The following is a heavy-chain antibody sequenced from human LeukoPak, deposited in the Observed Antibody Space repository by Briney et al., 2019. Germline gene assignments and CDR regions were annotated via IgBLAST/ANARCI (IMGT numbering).Heavy chain of an antibody. Sequence: SETLSLTCAVSGYSISSSNWWGWIRQPPGKGLEWIGYIYYSGSIYYNPSLKSRVTMSVDTSKNQFSLKLRSVTAVDTAVYYCARNRGAARGWFDPWGQGTLVTVSS. J-gene: IGHJ5*02. D-gene: IGHD6-6*01. CDR3: ARNRGAARGWFDP. CDR2: IYYSGSI. V-gene: IGHV4-28*05. CDR1: GYSISSSNW.